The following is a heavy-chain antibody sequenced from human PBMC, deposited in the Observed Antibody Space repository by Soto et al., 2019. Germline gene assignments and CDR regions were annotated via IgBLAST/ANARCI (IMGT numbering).Heavy chain of an antibody. J-gene: IGHJ4*02. CDR2: INPSGGST. V-gene: IGHV1-46*01. CDR3: ARDLTAADY. CDR1: GYTFTSYY. D-gene: IGHD2-21*02. Sequence: QVQLMQSGAEVKKPGASVTISCKASGYTFTSYYIHWVRQAPRQGLEWMAIINPSGGSTNYAQKSQGRVTVTRDTSTSTVNMELSSLSSEDTAVYYCARDLTAADYWGQGNLVTVSS.